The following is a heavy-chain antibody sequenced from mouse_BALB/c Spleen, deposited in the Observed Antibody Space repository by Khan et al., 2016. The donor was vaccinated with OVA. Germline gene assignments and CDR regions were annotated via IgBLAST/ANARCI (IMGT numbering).Heavy chain of an antibody. V-gene: IGHV5-6*01. CDR1: GFTFSSYG. CDR3: ARSITTTEGGDYAMGY. Sequence: EVELVESGGDLVKPGGSLKLSCAASGFTFSSYGMSWVRQTPDKRLEWVATISSGGHSTYFPDSVRGRFTISRDNAKNTLSLQRSSLKSEDTVMYYWARSITTTEGGDYAMGYWGQGASVTVSS. D-gene: IGHD1-1*01. CDR2: ISSGGHST. J-gene: IGHJ4*01.